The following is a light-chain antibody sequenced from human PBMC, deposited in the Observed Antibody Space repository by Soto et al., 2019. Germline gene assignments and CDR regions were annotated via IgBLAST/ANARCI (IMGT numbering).Light chain of an antibody. J-gene: IGKJ5*01. Sequence: ELVMTQSPATLSVSXGERAPLSSXASQSVSSNLAWYQQKPGQAPRLLIYGASTRATGIPARFSGSGSGTEFTLTISSLQSEDFAVYYCQQYYDWPITFGQGTRLEIK. CDR3: QQYYDWPIT. V-gene: IGKV3-15*01. CDR1: QSVSSN. CDR2: GAS.